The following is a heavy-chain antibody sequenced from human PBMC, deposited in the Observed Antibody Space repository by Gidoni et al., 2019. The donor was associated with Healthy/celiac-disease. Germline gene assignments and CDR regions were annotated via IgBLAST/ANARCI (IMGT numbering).Heavy chain of an antibody. J-gene: IGHJ4*02. CDR2: INPNSGGT. D-gene: IGHD4-17*01. V-gene: IGHV1-2*02. CDR1: GYTFTGYY. CDR3: ARGSSGDYGGNPGGFDY. Sequence: QVQLVQSGAEVTKPGSSVKVSCKASGYTFTGYYMHWGGQAPGQGLEWMGWINPNSGGTNYAQKFQGRVTMTRDKAISTAYMELSRLRSDDTAVYYCARGSSGDYGGNPGGFDYWGQGTLVTVSS.